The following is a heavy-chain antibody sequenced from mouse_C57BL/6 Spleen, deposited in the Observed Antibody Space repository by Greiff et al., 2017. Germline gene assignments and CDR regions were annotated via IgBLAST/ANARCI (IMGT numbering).Heavy chain of an antibody. CDR3: VCGDESNYAWFAY. J-gene: IGHJ3*01. Sequence: EVQLVESGGGLVQPKGSLKLSCAASGFSFNTYAMNWVRQAPGKGLEWVARIRSKSNNYATYYADSVKDRFTISRNDSESMIYLQMNNLKTEDTAMYCCVCGDESNYAWFAYWGQGTLVTVSA. CDR1: GFSFNTYA. CDR2: IRSKSNNYAT. V-gene: IGHV10-1*01. D-gene: IGHD2-5*01.